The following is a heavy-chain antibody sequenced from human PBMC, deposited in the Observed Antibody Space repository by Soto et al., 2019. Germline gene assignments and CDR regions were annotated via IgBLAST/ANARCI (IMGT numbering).Heavy chain of an antibody. CDR1: GCTFSSYA. CDR3: AREYYDFWSGYFYYFDY. V-gene: IGHV1-69*13. J-gene: IGHJ4*02. CDR2: IIPIFGTA. Sequence: SVKVSCKASGCTFSSYAISWVRQAPGQGLEWMGGIIPIFGTANYAQKFQGRVTITADESTSTAYMELSSLRSEDTAVYYCAREYYDFWSGYFYYFDYWGQGTLVTVSS. D-gene: IGHD3-3*01.